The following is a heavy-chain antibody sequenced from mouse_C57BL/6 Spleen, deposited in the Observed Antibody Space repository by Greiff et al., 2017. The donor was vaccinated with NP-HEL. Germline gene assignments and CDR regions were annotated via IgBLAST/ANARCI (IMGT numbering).Heavy chain of an antibody. Sequence: QVQLQQPGAELVRPGTSVKLSCKASGYTFTSYWMHWVKQRPGQGLEWIGVIDPSDSYTNYNQKFKVKATLTVDTSSSTAYMQLSSLTSEDSAVYYCARYDDGYYGAYWGQGTLVTVSA. CDR2: IDPSDSYT. CDR1: GYTFTSYW. J-gene: IGHJ3*01. V-gene: IGHV1-59*01. CDR3: ARYDDGYYGAY. D-gene: IGHD2-3*01.